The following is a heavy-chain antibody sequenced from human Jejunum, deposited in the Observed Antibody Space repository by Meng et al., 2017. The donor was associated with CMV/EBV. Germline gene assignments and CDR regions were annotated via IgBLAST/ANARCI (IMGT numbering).Heavy chain of an antibody. CDR1: GFTVGDSF. V-gene: IGHV3-49*04. D-gene: IGHD2-15*01. J-gene: IGHJ4*03. CDR3: TRCGINCYLDY. CDR2: IRGKTSGGTT. Sequence: SGFTVGDSFMPWVRQAPGKGLEWVGFIRGKTSGGTTEYAASVKGRFIISSDDSENVAYLQMNSLKIADTGVYYCTRCGINCYLDYWGQGTLVTVSS.